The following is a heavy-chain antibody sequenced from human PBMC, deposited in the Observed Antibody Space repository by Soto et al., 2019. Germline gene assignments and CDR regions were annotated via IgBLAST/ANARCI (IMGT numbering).Heavy chain of an antibody. D-gene: IGHD5-18*01. J-gene: IGHJ6*02. V-gene: IGHV1-69*06. CDR3: AREYTAMVPDGMDV. Sequence: SVKVSCKASGGTFSSFAISWVRQAPGQGLEWMGGIIPIFGTANYAQKFQGRVTITADKSTSTAYMELSSLRSEDTAVYYCAREYTAMVPDGMDVWGQGTTVTVSS. CDR2: IIPIFGTA. CDR1: GGTFSSFA.